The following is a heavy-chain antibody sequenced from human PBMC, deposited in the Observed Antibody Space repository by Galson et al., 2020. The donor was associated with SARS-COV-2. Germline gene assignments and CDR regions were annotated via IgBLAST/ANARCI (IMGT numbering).Heavy chain of an antibody. Sequence: GESLKISCAASGFRFSSYSMHWVRHTPDKGLEWVAVVSYDGSNKYYADSVRGRFTISRDNFKNTVFLQTNSLRPEDTALYYCARDHTDFDDGGSYYYFYGMDVWGQGTTVTVSS. CDR1: GFRFSSYS. V-gene: IGHV3-30-3*01. J-gene: IGHJ6*02. CDR2: VSYDGSNK. D-gene: IGHD3-16*01. CDR3: ARDHTDFDDGGSYYYFYGMDV.